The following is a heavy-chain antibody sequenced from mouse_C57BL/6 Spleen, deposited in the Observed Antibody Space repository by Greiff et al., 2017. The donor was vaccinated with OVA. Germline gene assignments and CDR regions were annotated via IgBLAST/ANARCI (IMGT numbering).Heavy chain of an antibody. CDR1: GFTFSDYG. D-gene: IGHD1-1*01. Sequence: DVHLVESGGGLVKPGGSLKLSCAASGFTFSDYGMHWVRQAPEKGLEWVAYISSGSSTIYYADTVKGRFTISRDNAKNTLFLQMTSLRSEDTAMYYCARPPSNYYGSSWYFDVWGTGTTVTVSS. CDR3: ARPPSNYYGSSWYFDV. V-gene: IGHV5-17*01. CDR2: ISSGSSTI. J-gene: IGHJ1*03.